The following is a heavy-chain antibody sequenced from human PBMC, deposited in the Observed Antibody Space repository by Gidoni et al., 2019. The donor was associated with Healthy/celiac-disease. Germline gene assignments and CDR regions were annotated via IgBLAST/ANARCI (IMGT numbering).Heavy chain of an antibody. CDR2: IVGSGGST. Sequence: EVQLLESGGGLVQPGGSLRLSCAASGFTFSSYAMSWVRQAPGKGLEWVSAIVGSGGSTYYADSVKGRFTISRDNSKNTLYLQMNSLRAEDTAVYYCAKDPLYCSSTSCYTGIGADFDYWGQGTLVTVSS. J-gene: IGHJ4*02. V-gene: IGHV3-23*01. CDR1: GFTFSSYA. CDR3: AKDPLYCSSTSCYTGIGADFDY. D-gene: IGHD2-2*02.